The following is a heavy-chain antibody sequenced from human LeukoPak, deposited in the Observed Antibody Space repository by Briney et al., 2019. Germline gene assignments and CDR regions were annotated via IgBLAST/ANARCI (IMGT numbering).Heavy chain of an antibody. CDR1: GFTFTSSA. J-gene: IGHJ6*02. CDR3: ARVPFGVVNYYYYYGMDV. D-gene: IGHD3-3*01. Sequence: SVKVSCKASGFTFTSSAMQWVRQARGQRLEWIGWIVVGSGNTNYAQKFQERVTITRDMSTSTAYMELSSLRSEDTAVYYCARVPFGVVNYYYYYGMDVWGQGTTVTVSS. V-gene: IGHV1-58*02. CDR2: IVVGSGNT.